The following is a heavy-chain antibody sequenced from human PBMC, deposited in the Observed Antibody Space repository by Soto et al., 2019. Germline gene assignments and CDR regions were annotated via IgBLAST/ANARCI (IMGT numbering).Heavy chain of an antibody. D-gene: IGHD2-15*01. J-gene: IGHJ6*02. CDR1: GFTFSSYG. Sequence: GGSLRLSCAASGFTFSSYGMHWVRQAPGKGLEWVAVIWYDGSNKYYADSVKGRFTISRDNSKNTLYLQMNSLRAEDTAVYYCARWLYCSGGSCYSDRYYYGMDVWGQGTTVTVSS. V-gene: IGHV3-33*01. CDR3: ARWLYCSGGSCYSDRYYYGMDV. CDR2: IWYDGSNK.